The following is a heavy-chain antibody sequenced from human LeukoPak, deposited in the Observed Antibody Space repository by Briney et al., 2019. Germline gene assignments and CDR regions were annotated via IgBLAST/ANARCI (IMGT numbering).Heavy chain of an antibody. J-gene: IGHJ6*03. CDR1: GYTFTGYY. CDR2: INPNSGGT. Sequence: GASVKVSCKASGYTFTGYYMHWVRQAPGQGLEWMGWINPNSGGTNYAQKFQGRVTMTRDTSISTAYMELSRLRSDDTAVYYCARDAAGAYAVSYYMDVWGKGTTVTVSS. CDR3: ARDAAGAYAVSYYMDV. V-gene: IGHV1-2*02. D-gene: IGHD6-13*01.